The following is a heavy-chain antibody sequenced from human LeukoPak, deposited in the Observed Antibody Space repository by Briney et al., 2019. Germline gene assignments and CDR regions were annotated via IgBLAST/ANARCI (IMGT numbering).Heavy chain of an antibody. CDR1: GFTFGTYA. D-gene: IGHD3-22*01. CDR3: AKSAYYYDSSGFYWVDF. V-gene: IGHV3-23*01. CDR2: ISGTGGKT. Sequence: QPGGSLRLSCAASGFTFGTYAMSWVRQAPGKGLEWVSAISGTGGKTYSADSVKGRFTISRDNSKNTLYVQMSSLRAEDTAVYHCAKSAYYYDSSGFYWVDFWGPGTLVTVSS. J-gene: IGHJ4*02.